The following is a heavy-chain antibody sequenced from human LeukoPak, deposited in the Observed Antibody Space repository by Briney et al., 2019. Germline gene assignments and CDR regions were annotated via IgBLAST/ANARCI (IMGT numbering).Heavy chain of an antibody. CDR2: INHSGST. V-gene: IGHV4-34*01. CDR1: GGSFSGYY. J-gene: IGHJ4*02. CDR3: ARQRGLHTLDY. D-gene: IGHD3-16*01. Sequence: SETLSLTCAVYGGSFSGYYWSWIRQPPGKGLERIGEINHSGSTNYNPSLKSRVTISVDTSKNQFSLKLSSVTAADTAVYYCARQRGLHTLDYWGRGTLVTVSA.